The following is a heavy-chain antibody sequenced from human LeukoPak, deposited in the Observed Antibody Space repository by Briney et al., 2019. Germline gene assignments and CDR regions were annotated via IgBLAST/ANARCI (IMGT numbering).Heavy chain of an antibody. D-gene: IGHD2-2*01. CDR2: ISGSGGST. Sequence: PGGSLRLSCAASGFTFSSYAMSWVRQAPGKGLEWVSAISGSGGSTYYADSVKGRFTISRDNSKNTLYLQMNSLRAEDTAVYYCAKGFDCGSTSCYFMGTYYYYYYGMDVWGQGTTVTVSS. CDR3: AKGFDCGSTSCYFMGTYYYYYYGMDV. V-gene: IGHV3-23*01. CDR1: GFTFSSYA. J-gene: IGHJ6*02.